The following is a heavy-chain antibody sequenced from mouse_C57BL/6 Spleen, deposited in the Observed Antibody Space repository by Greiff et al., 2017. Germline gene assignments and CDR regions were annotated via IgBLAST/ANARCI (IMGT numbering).Heavy chain of an antibody. J-gene: IGHJ2*01. D-gene: IGHD1-2*01. Sequence: QVQLQQSGAELVRPGASVTLSCKASGYTFTDYEMHWVKQTPVHGLEWIGAIDPETGGTAYNQKFKGKAILTADKSSSTAYMELRSLTSEDSAVYYCTRGDYYGLFDYWGQGTTLTVSS. CDR1: GYTFTDYE. CDR3: TRGDYYGLFDY. CDR2: IDPETGGT. V-gene: IGHV1-15*01.